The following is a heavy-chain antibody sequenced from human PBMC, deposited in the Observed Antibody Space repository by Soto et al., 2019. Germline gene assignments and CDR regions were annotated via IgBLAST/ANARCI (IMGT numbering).Heavy chain of an antibody. D-gene: IGHD6-6*01. V-gene: IGHV3-30-3*01. CDR1: GFTFSSYA. J-gene: IGHJ6*02. Sequence: GGSLRLSCAASGFTFSSYAMHWVRQAPGKGLEWVAVISYDGSNKYYADSVKGRFTISRDNSKNTLYLQMNSLRAEDTAVYYCARGPGYSSSSELAACYYYGMDVWGQGTTVTVSS. CDR2: ISYDGSNK. CDR3: ARGPGYSSSSELAACYYYGMDV.